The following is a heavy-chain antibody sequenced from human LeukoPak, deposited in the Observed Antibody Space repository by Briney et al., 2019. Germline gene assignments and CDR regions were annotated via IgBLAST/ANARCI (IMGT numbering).Heavy chain of an antibody. V-gene: IGHV3-30*18. Sequence: PGRSLRLSCAASGFTFSSYGMHWVRQAPGKGLEWVAVISYDGSNKYYADSVKGRFTISRDNSKNTLYLQMNSLRAEDTAVYYCAKVASYDSSGYTTANWSDPWGQGTLVTVSS. CDR1: GFTFSSYG. CDR3: AKVASYDSSGYTTANWSDP. J-gene: IGHJ5*02. CDR2: ISYDGSNK. D-gene: IGHD3-22*01.